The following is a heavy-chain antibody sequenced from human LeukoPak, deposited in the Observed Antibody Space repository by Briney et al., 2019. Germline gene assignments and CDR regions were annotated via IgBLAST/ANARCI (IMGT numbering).Heavy chain of an antibody. J-gene: IGHJ4*02. V-gene: IGHV1-2*02. Sequence: ASVKVSCKASGYTFTGYYMHWVRQAPGQGLEWMGWINPNSGGTNYAQKFQGRVTMTRDTSISTAYMELSGLRSDDTAVYYCAREPGDYYGSGSYDYWGQGTLVTVSS. CDR1: GYTFTGYY. CDR2: INPNSGGT. CDR3: AREPGDYYGSGSYDY. D-gene: IGHD3-10*01.